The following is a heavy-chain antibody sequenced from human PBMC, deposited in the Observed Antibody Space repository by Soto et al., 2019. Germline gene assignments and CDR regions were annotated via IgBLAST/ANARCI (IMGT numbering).Heavy chain of an antibody. CDR3: AEGPTLVVENIYVY. CDR2: MSGAGRSS. D-gene: IGHD2-2*01. Sequence: DVQLLESGGDLVQPGGSLRLSCAASGFTFSSYAMSWVRQAPGKGLEWVSSMSGAGRSSYDADSVKGRFTISRDNSKNSLYLQMNNLRTADTALYYCAEGPTLVVENIYVYWGKCTLFTVSS. J-gene: IGHJ1*01. V-gene: IGHV3-23*01. CDR1: GFTFSSYA.